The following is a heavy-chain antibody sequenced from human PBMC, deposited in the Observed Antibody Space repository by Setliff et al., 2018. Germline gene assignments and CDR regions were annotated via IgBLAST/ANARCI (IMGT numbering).Heavy chain of an antibody. V-gene: IGHV4-61*09. D-gene: IGHD2-2*02. J-gene: IGHJ4*02. CDR1: GGSISSGSYY. Sequence: SETLSLTCTVSGGSISSGSYYWSWIRQPAGKGLEWIGHIYTSGSTNYNPSLKSRVTISVDTSKNQFSLRLTSVTAADTAVYYCARGINTVSWTPKYWGQGTLVTVSS. CDR3: ARGINTVSWTPKY. CDR2: IYTSGST.